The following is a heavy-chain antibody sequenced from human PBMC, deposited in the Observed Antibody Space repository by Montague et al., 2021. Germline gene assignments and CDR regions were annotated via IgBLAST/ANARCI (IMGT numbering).Heavy chain of an antibody. CDR3: AKGRTTAMTPSSA. CDR2: IKQDGFEK. Sequence: SLRLSCAASGFVFSSYWMTWVRRAPGKGLEWVANIKQDGFEKYYVESVRGRFTISRDNDKDSLYLQMNSLGVEDTAMYYCAKGRTTAMTPSSAWGHGTLVTVSS. J-gene: IGHJ5*01. V-gene: IGHV3-7*01. D-gene: IGHD4-17*01. CDR1: GFVFSSYW.